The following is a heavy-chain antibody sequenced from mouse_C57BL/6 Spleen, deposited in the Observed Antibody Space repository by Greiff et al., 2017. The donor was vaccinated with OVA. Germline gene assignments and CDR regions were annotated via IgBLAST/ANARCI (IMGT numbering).Heavy chain of an antibody. CDR1: GFTFSSYA. CDR3: ARDYYYGSSYGRFAY. Sequence: EVQLVESGGGLVKPGGSLKLSCAASGFTFSSYAMSWVRQTPETRLEWVATISDGGSYTYYPDNVKGRFTISSDNAKNNLYLQMSQLKSEDTAMYYCARDYYYGSSYGRFAYWGQGTLVTVSA. D-gene: IGHD1-1*01. CDR2: ISDGGSYT. V-gene: IGHV5-4*01. J-gene: IGHJ3*01.